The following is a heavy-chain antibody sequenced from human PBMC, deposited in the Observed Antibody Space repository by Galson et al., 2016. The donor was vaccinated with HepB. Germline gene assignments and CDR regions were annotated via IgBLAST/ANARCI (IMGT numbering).Heavy chain of an antibody. V-gene: IGHV1-3*01. CDR3: SSRRSRYATTTDHCANGAQGRVTITTDTTPSTAYMGLSRLRSQETAVYYCAGRLSIAAEKLDF. CDR1: GYTFTTYD. D-gene: IGHD5-24*01. Sequence: SVKFSCKASGYTFTTYDMHWVRRAPGQPLEWVGWIKAVNGNANYSHNLQGRVTITRDTYARTTYLQLRRLRAHDTDVDYFSSRRSRYATTTDHCANGAQGRVTITTDTTPSTAYMGLSRLRSQETAVYYCAGRLSIAAEKLDFWGRGTTVTVSS. CDR2: IKAVNGNA. J-gene: IGHJ6*02.